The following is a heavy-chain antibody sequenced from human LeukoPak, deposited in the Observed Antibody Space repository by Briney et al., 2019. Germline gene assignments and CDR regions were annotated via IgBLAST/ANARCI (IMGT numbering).Heavy chain of an antibody. D-gene: IGHD1-26*01. V-gene: IGHV4-59*01. CDR2: IYYSGST. CDR3: ARALGAIDDY. Sequence: PSETLSLTCTVSGGSISSYYWSWIRQPPGKGLEWIGHIYYSGSTNYNPSLKSRVTISVDTSKNQFSLKLSSVTAADTAVYYCARALGAIDDYWGQGTLVTVSS. CDR1: GGSISSYY. J-gene: IGHJ4*02.